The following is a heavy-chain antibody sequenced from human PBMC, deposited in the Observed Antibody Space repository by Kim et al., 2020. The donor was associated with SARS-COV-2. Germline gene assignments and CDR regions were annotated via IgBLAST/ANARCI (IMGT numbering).Heavy chain of an antibody. CDR1: GFTFSSYG. CDR2: ISYDGSNK. J-gene: IGHJ4*02. D-gene: IGHD6-13*01. V-gene: IGHV3-30*18. CDR3: AKSGYIAAADY. Sequence: GGSLRLSCAASGFTFSSYGMHWVRQAPGKGLEWVAVISYDGSNKYYADSVKGRFTISRDNSKNTLYLQMNSLRAEDTAVYYCAKSGYIAAADYWGQGTLVTVSS.